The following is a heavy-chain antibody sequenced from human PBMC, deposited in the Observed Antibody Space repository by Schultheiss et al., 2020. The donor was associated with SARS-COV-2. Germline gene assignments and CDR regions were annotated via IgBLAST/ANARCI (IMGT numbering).Heavy chain of an antibody. Sequence: GESLKISCKGSGYSFTSYWIGWVRQMPGKGLEWMGIISPRDSTTRHSPSFQGHVSISADKSISTAYLQWSSLKASDTAMYYCARSERGYSYGSWFDPWGQGTLVTVSS. J-gene: IGHJ5*02. CDR3: ARSERGYSYGSWFDP. CDR1: GYSFTSYW. D-gene: IGHD5-18*01. CDR2: ISPRDSTT. V-gene: IGHV5-51*01.